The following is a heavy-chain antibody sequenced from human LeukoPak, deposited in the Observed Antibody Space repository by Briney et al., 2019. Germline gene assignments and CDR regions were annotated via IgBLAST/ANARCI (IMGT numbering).Heavy chain of an antibody. CDR3: AREDIAGRVTTILPY. CDR1: GGSISSGGYY. Sequence: SETLSLTCTVSGGSISSGGYYWSWIRQTSGKGLEWIGEINHSGSTNYNPSLKSRVTISVDTSKNQFSLNMRSVTAADAGMYYCAREDIAGRVTTILPYWGQGTPVTVSS. V-gene: IGHV4-39*07. D-gene: IGHD5-12*01. J-gene: IGHJ4*02. CDR2: INHSGST.